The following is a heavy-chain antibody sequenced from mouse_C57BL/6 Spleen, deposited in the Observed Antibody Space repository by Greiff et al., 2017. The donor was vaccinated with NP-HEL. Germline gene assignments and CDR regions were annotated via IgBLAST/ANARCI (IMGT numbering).Heavy chain of an antibody. D-gene: IGHD2-5*01. CDR1: GFTFSSYG. CDR3: ARYYSNYVSYFDY. V-gene: IGHV5-6*02. CDR2: ISSGGSYT. Sequence: EVKLEESGGDLVKPGGSLKLSCAASGFTFSSYGMSWVRQTPDKRLEWVATISSGGSYTYYPDSVKGRFTISRDNAKNTLYLQMSSLKSEDTAMYYCARYYSNYVSYFDYWGQGTTLTVSS. J-gene: IGHJ2*01.